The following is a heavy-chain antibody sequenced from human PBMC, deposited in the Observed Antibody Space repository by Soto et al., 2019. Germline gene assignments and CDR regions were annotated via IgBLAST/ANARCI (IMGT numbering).Heavy chain of an antibody. D-gene: IGHD5-18*01. CDR2: IYYSGTT. V-gene: IGHV4-39*01. CDR1: PSSRNSRSYY. CDR3: ARPYLYSYGLYYYYGMDV. J-gene: IGHJ6*02. Sequence: PSHTVRFTCFLAPSSRNSRSYYWSWIWQRPGRGLEWIGSIYYSGTTYYTPSLKSRVTISVDTSKNQFSLKLISVTAADTAVYYCARPYLYSYGLYYYYGMDVWGQGTTVT.